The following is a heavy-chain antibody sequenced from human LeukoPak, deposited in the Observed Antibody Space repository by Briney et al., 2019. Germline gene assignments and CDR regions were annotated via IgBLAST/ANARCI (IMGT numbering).Heavy chain of an antibody. CDR3: ASPNSSGWLRAAFDI. CDR1: GGTFSSYA. CDR2: IIPIFGTA. J-gene: IGHJ3*02. Sequence: GASVKVSCKASGGTFSSYAISWVRQAPGQGLEWMGGIIPIFGTANYAQKFQGRVTITADESTSTAYMELSSLRSEDTAVYYCASPNSSGWLRAAFDIWGQGTMVTVSS. V-gene: IGHV1-69*01. D-gene: IGHD6-19*01.